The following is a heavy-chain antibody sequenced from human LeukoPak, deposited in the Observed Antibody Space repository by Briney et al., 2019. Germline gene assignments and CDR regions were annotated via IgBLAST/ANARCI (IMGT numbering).Heavy chain of an antibody. CDR3: ARAVSNDYAAF. D-gene: IGHD4-17*01. Sequence: GGSLRLSCAASGFTVSSNSMTWVRQAPGKGLEWVSLFYSGGSTFYADSVKGRFTISRDNSKNMLYLQMNSLRAEDTAIYYCARAVSNDYAAFWGQGTLVTVSS. V-gene: IGHV3-53*01. CDR1: GFTVSSNS. CDR2: FYSGGST. J-gene: IGHJ4*02.